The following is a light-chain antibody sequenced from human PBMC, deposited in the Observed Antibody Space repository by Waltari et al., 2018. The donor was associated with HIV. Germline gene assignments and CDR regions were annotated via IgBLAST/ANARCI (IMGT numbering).Light chain of an antibody. J-gene: IGLJ2*01. CDR2: RSD. Sequence: QSVLTQPPSASGTPGQRVTISCSGSSSNIGTRPVNWYQQLAVSAPKLLIYRSDLRPSGVPDRFSGSKSATSASLAISGLQSEDEATYYCASWDDSLNGVIFGGGTELTVL. CDR1: SSNIGTRP. V-gene: IGLV1-44*01. CDR3: ASWDDSLNGVI.